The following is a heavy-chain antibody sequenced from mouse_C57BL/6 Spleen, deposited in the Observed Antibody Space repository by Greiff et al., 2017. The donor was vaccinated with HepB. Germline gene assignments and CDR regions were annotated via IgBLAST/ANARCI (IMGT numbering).Heavy chain of an antibody. Sequence: QVQLKESGPELVKPGASVKISCKASGYAFSSSWMNWVKQRPGKGLEWIGRIYPGDGDTNYNGKFKGKATLTADKSSSTAYMQLSSLTSEDSAVYCCAGDGYSYAMDYWGQGTSVTVSS. D-gene: IGHD2-3*01. CDR3: AGDGYSYAMDY. V-gene: IGHV1-82*01. CDR1: GYAFSSSW. CDR2: IYPGDGDT. J-gene: IGHJ4*01.